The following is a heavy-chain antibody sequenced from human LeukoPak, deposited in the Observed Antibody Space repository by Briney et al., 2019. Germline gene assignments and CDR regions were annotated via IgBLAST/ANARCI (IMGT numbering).Heavy chain of an antibody. CDR3: ARVNDSGDYMDY. CDR1: GYTFTGYY. Sequence: ASVKVSCKASGYTFTGYYMYWVRQAPGQGLEWMGWINPNSGGTNYAQKFQGRVTMTRDTSISTAYMELSRLRSDDTAVYYCARVNDSGDYMDYWGQGTLVTVSS. V-gene: IGHV1-2*02. J-gene: IGHJ4*02. CDR2: INPNSGGT. D-gene: IGHD4-17*01.